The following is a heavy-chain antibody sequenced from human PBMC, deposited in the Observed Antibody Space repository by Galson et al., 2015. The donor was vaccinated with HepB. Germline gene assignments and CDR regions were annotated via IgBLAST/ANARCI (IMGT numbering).Heavy chain of an antibody. D-gene: IGHD3-9*01. Sequence: SLRLSCAASGFTFDDYGMSWVRQAPGKGLEWVSGINWNGGSTGYADSVKGRFTISRDNAKNSLYLQMNSLRAEDTALYYCARDTDGGYFEYFDYWGQGTLVTVSS. CDR2: INWNGGST. J-gene: IGHJ4*02. CDR3: ARDTDGGYFEYFDY. V-gene: IGHV3-20*04. CDR1: GFTFDDYG.